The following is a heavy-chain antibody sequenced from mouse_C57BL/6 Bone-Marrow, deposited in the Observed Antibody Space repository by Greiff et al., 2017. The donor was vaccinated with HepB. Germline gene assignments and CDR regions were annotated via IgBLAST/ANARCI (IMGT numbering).Heavy chain of an antibody. J-gene: IGHJ4*01. CDR3: AREGLLDYGSSYEDAMDY. CDR2: IDPNSGGT. CDR1: GYTFTSYW. D-gene: IGHD1-1*01. V-gene: IGHV1-72*01. Sequence: QVQLQQSGAELVKPGASVKLSCKASGYTFTSYWMHWVKQRPGRGLEWIGRIDPNSGGTKYNEKFKSKATLTVDKPSSTAYMQNSSLTSEDSAVYYSAREGLLDYGSSYEDAMDYWGQGTSVTVSS.